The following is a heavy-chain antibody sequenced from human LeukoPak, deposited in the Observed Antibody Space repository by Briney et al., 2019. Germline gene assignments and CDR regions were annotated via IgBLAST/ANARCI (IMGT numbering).Heavy chain of an antibody. Sequence: PGGSLRLSCAASGFIFYDYGMHWVRQAPGKGLEWVSLISGDGGTTYYADSVKGRFTISRDNSKNTLYLQMNSLRAEDTAVYYCATRIAAAGPFDYWGQGTLVTVSS. CDR3: ATRIAAAGPFDY. V-gene: IGHV3-43*02. CDR1: GFIFYDYG. D-gene: IGHD6-13*01. J-gene: IGHJ4*02. CDR2: ISGDGGTT.